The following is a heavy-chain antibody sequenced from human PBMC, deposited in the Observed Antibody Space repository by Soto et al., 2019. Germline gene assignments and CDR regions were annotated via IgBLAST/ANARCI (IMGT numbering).Heavy chain of an antibody. Sequence: QVQLVQSGAEVKKPGASVKVSCKASGYTFTSYYMHWVLQAPGQGLEWMGIINPSGGSTIYAQKFQGRVTMTRDTSTSTVYMELSSLRSEDTAVYYCARAGLGGSYYDYWGQGTLVTVSS. D-gene: IGHD1-26*01. V-gene: IGHV1-46*01. CDR1: GYTFTSYY. CDR3: ARAGLGGSYYDY. J-gene: IGHJ4*02. CDR2: INPSGGST.